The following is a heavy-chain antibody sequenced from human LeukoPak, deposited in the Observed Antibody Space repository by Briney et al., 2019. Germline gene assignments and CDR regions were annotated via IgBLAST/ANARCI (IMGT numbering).Heavy chain of an antibody. CDR3: ARRRDGYNWGS. J-gene: IGHJ3*01. CDR1: GGSFSGYY. Sequence: PSETLSLTCAVYGGSFSGYYWSWIRQPPGKGLEWIGEINHSGSTNYNPSLKSRVTISVDTSKNQFSLKLSSVTAADTAVYYCARRRDGYNWGSWGQGTMVTVSS. V-gene: IGHV4-34*01. D-gene: IGHD5-12*01. CDR2: INHSGST.